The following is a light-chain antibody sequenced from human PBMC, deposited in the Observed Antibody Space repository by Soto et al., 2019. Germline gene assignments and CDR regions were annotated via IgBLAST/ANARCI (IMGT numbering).Light chain of an antibody. J-gene: IGKJ4*01. CDR1: QSVYNN. Sequence: EIVMTQSPATLSVSPGEKATLSCRASQSVYNNLAWYQQKPGQAPRLLIYFASTRATGIPARFSVSGSGTEFSVTISRLQSEDFALYYCQQYTKWPLTFGGGTKVETK. CDR3: QQYTKWPLT. CDR2: FAS. V-gene: IGKV3-15*01.